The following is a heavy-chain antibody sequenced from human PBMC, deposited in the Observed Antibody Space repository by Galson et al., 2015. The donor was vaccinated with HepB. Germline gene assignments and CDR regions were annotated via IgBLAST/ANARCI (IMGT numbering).Heavy chain of an antibody. CDR2: IIPLFGTP. Sequence: SVKVSCKASGSTFSSYAITWVRQAPGQGLEWMGGIIPLFGTPNHAQKFQGRVTITADESTSTAYMELSSLRSEDTAVYYCARVGRKPAAYDAFDIWGQGTRVTVSS. CDR3: ARVGRKPAAYDAFDI. V-gene: IGHV1-69*13. CDR1: GSTFSSYA. J-gene: IGHJ3*02. D-gene: IGHD2-2*01.